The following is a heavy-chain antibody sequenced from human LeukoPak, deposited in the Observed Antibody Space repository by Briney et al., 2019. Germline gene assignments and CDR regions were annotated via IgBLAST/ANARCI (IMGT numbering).Heavy chain of an antibody. CDR2: IIPIFGTA. CDR3: ARVGCSGGSCYPNYYYYGMDV. Sequence: GASVKVSCKASGYTFTSYGISWVRQAPGQGLEWMGGIIPIFGTANYAQKFQGRVTITADESTSTAYMELSSLRSEDTAVYYCARVGCSGGSCYPNYYYYGMDVWGQGTTVTVSS. D-gene: IGHD2-15*01. V-gene: IGHV1-69*13. J-gene: IGHJ6*02. CDR1: GYTFTSYG.